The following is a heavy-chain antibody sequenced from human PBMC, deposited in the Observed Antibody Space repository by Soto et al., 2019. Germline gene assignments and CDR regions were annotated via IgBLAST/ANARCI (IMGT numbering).Heavy chain of an antibody. V-gene: IGHV1-8*01. CDR2: MNPNSGNT. J-gene: IGHJ5*02. CDR3: ARGPGYSSSWIPINWFDP. Sequence: QVQLVQSGAEVKKPGASVKVSCKASGYTFTSYDINWVRQATGQGLEWMGWMNPNSGNTGYAQKFQGRVTMTRNTSISTADMELSSLRSEDTAVYYCARGPGYSSSWIPINWFDPWGQGTLVTVSS. D-gene: IGHD6-13*01. CDR1: GYTFTSYD.